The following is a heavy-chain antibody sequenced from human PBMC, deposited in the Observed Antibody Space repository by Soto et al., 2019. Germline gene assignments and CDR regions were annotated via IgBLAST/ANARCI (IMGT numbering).Heavy chain of an antibody. J-gene: IGHJ5*02. CDR3: GRSYTSSVFGWLRT. Sequence: PSETRSRTCTVSCSCTSSYYCISMLRPPGKGLEWIGCIYYSGSTNYNPSLKRRVTISGETCKYQFSRNLCSGTSADPARSGRGRSYTSSVFGWLRTCGRETLV. V-gene: IGHV4-59*01. CDR2: IYYSGST. D-gene: IGHD3-9*01. CDR1: CSCTSSYY.